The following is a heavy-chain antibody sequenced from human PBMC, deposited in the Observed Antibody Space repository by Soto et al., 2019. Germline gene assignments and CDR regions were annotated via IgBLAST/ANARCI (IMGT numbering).Heavy chain of an antibody. CDR2: INAGNGNT. CDR3: ARDPRYYYGSGNYYTYYYGMDV. CDR1: GYTFTNYA. D-gene: IGHD3-10*01. V-gene: IGHV1-3*01. Sequence: ASVKVSCKASGYTFTNYAIHWVRQAPGQRLEWMGWINAGNGNTKYLQKFQGRVTFTRDTSASTVYMELSSLSSEDTAVFYCARDPRYYYGSGNYYTYYYGMDVWGQGTTVTVSS. J-gene: IGHJ6*02.